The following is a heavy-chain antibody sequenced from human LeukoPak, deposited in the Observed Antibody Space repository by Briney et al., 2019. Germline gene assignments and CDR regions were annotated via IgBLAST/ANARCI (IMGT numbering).Heavy chain of an antibody. D-gene: IGHD2-2*01. CDR2: IIPIFGTA. Sequence: GASVKVSCKASGGTVSSYAISWVRQAPGQGLEWMGGIIPIFGTANYAQKFQGRVTITADESTSPAYMELSSLRSEDTAVYYCARPRGYCSSTSCFHFDYWGQGTLVTVSS. CDR1: GGTVSSYA. V-gene: IGHV1-69*13. J-gene: IGHJ4*02. CDR3: ARPRGYCSSTSCFHFDY.